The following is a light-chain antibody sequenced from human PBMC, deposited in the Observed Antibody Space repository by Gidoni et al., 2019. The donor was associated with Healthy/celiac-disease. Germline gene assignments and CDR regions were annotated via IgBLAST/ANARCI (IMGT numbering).Light chain of an antibody. V-gene: IGKV2-28*01. CDR2: LGS. CDR3: MQALQTPLVT. J-gene: IGKJ2*01. Sequence: EIVMTQSPLSLPVTPGEPASTSCRSSQSLLHSNGYNYLDWYLQKPGQSPQLLIYLGSNRAAGVPDRFSGSGSGTDFTLKVSRVEAEDVGVYYCMQALQTPLVTFGQGTKLEIK. CDR1: QSLLHSNGYNY.